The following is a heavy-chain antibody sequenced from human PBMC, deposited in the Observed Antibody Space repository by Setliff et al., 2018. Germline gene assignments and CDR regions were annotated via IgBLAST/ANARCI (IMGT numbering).Heavy chain of an antibody. CDR2: IYSSGST. CDR3: ARDTGDRAFDY. J-gene: IGHJ4*02. Sequence: SETLSPTCTVSGGSISSYYWSWIRQPAGEGLEWIGRIYSSGSTNYNPSLRSRVTMSVDTSKNHFSLNLTSVTAADTAVYYCARDTGDRAFDYWGQGTLVTVSS. CDR1: GGSISSYY. V-gene: IGHV4-4*07. D-gene: IGHD7-27*01.